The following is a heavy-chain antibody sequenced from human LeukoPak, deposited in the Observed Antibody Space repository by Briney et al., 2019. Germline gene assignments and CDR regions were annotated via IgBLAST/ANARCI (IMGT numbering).Heavy chain of an antibody. J-gene: IGHJ4*02. CDR1: GGSITSFY. V-gene: IGHV4-59*01. CDR3: ARYYDGTGSRRRFFDS. CDR2: IYSSGST. Sequence: SETLSLTCTLSGGSITSFYWTWIRQPPGKGLEWLGYIYSSGSTNYNPSLKSRVTMSLGTSNKQFSLTLSSVTAAETAVYYCARYYDGTGSRRRFFDSWGQGTLVTVSS. D-gene: IGHD3-22*01.